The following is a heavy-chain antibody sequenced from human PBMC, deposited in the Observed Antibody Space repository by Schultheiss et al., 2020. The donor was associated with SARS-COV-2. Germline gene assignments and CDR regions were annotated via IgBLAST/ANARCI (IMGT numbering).Heavy chain of an antibody. CDR2: IKSKTDGGTT. D-gene: IGHD3-3*01. Sequence: GGSLRLSCAASGFTFSSYAMHWVRQAPGKGLEWVGRIKSKTDGGTTDYAAPVKGRFTISRDDSKNTLYLQMNSLKTEDTAVYYCARGKSQARYDFWSGEPDWYFDLWGRGTLVTVSS. CDR3: ARGKSQARYDFWSGEPDWYFDL. CDR1: GFTFSSYA. V-gene: IGHV3-15*01. J-gene: IGHJ2*01.